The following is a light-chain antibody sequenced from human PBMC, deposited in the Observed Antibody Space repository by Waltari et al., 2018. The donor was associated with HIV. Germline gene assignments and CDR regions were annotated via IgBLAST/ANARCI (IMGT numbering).Light chain of an antibody. CDR3: GTWDSSLSAYVV. CDR2: YNN. CDR1: SPNIGNNY. Sequence: QSVLTQPPSVSAAPGQKVTISCSGSSPNIGNNYVSWYQQLPGTAPKLLINYNNKRPSGIPDRFSGSKSGTSATLGITGLQTGDEADYYCGTWDSSLSAYVVFGGGTKLTVL. V-gene: IGLV1-51*01. J-gene: IGLJ2*01.